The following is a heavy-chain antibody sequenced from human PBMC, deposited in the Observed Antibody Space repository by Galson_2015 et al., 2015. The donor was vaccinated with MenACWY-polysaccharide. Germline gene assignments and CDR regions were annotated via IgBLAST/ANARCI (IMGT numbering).Heavy chain of an antibody. Sequence: VKVSCKASGYTFTNYTMNWVRQAPGQGLEWMGWINTKTGNPTYAQGFTGRFVFSLDTSVSTAYLQISSLKAEDTAVYYCATASGSPVRWGQGTLVTVSS. CDR1: GYTFTNYT. V-gene: IGHV7-4-1*02. CDR3: ATASGSPVR. J-gene: IGHJ4*02. D-gene: IGHD1-26*01. CDR2: INTKTGNP.